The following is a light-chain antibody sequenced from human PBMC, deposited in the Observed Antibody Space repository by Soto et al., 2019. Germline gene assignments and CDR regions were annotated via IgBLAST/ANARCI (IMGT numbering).Light chain of an antibody. CDR2: DAS. J-gene: IGKJ5*01. Sequence: DIQMTQSPSSLSASVGDRFTITFQASQDISNYLNWYQQKLGKAPKLLIYDASNLETGVPSRFSGSGSGTDFTFTISSLQPEDIATYYCQQYSHLITFGQGTLLEIK. V-gene: IGKV1-33*01. CDR1: QDISNY. CDR3: QQYSHLIT.